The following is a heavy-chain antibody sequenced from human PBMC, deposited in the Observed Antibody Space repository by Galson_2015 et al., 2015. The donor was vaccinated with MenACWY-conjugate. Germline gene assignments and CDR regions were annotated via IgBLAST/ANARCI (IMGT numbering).Heavy chain of an antibody. CDR2: IYPDDSDT. Sequence: QSGAEVKKPGESLKISCSGSGYTFSDQWIGWVRQMPGKGLEWVGIIYPDDSDTRYSPSFQGHVTISVDKSISTAYLHWSSLRASDTAIYYCVRSGDSTVNGGYDSWGQGTLVTVSS. CDR3: VRSGDSTVNGGYDS. D-gene: IGHD5-12*01. V-gene: IGHV5-51*01. J-gene: IGHJ5*02. CDR1: GYTFSDQW.